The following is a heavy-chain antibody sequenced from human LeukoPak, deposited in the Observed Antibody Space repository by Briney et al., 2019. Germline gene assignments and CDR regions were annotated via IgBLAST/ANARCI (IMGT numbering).Heavy chain of an antibody. Sequence: GESLKISCKGSGYSFANYWIAWVRQTPGKGLEWMGIIYPGDSDTRYSPSFQGQVTISADKSISTAYLQWSSLWASDTATYYCARVSSSWYGDYWGQGTLVTVSS. V-gene: IGHV5-51*01. J-gene: IGHJ4*02. D-gene: IGHD6-13*01. CDR3: ARVSSSWYGDY. CDR1: GYSFANYW. CDR2: IYPGDSDT.